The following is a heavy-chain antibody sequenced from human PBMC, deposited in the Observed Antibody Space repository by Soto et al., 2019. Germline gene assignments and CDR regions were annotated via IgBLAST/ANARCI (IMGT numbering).Heavy chain of an antibody. V-gene: IGHV3-30*03. D-gene: IGHD3-16*02. CDR3: ARGSLSVIPGYSYYYGMAV. CDR1: GFTFSSYG. J-gene: IGHJ6*02. CDR2: ISYDGSNK. Sequence: QVQLVESGGGVVQPGRSLRLSCAASGFTFSSYGMHWVRQAPGKGLEWVAVISYDGSNKYYADSGKGRFIISRDNSKNTLYLQMNSLRAEDTAVYYCARGSLSVIPGYSYYYGMAVWGQGTTVTVSS.